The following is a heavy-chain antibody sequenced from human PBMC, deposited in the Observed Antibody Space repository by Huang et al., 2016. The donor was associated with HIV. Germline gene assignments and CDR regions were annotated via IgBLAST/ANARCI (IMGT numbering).Heavy chain of an antibody. J-gene: IGHJ6*03. V-gene: IGHV1-69*13. CDR1: GGSFSRDV. Sequence: QVQLVQSGAEVRKPGSSVRVSCKASGGSFSRDVISWVRQAPGTGLEWMGGSIPVSETTNYAQKFQGRVAMTADESTRTVYMELMRLRSDDTAVYYCAKVGSGSSYFYYYMDVWGKGTTVTVSS. CDR3: AKVGSGSSYFYYYMDV. D-gene: IGHD6-19*01. CDR2: SIPVSETT.